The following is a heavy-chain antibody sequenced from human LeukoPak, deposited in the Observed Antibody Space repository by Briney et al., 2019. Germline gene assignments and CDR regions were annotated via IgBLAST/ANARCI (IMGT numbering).Heavy chain of an antibody. CDR1: GYSFTSHY. J-gene: IGHJ5*02. D-gene: IGHD4-23*01. V-gene: IGHV1-46*01. CDR2: INPRGTST. CDR3: ARDNSMHERGWWFDP. Sequence: GASVKVSCKASGYSFTSHYMHWVGQAPGQGREWMGVINPRGTSTIYAEKFQGRIIMTRDMSTPTDYMELSSLKSDDTAVYYCARDNSMHERGWWFDPWGQGTLVTVSS.